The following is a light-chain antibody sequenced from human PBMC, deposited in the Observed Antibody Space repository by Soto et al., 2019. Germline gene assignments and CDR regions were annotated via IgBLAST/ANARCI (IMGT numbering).Light chain of an antibody. CDR2: DVT. CDR3: SSYASSSTRV. Sequence: QSVLTQPASVSGSPGQSITISCTGTNSDIGGYNYVSWYQQHPGRAPKLIIYDVTNRPSGVSNRFSGSKSGNTASLSISGLQGEDEADYYCSSYASSSTRVFGGGTKVTVL. V-gene: IGLV2-14*01. J-gene: IGLJ3*02. CDR1: NSDIGGYNY.